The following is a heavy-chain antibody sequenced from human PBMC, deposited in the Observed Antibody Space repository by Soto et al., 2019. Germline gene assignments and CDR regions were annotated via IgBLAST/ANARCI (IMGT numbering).Heavy chain of an antibody. J-gene: IGHJ4*02. V-gene: IGHV4-31*03. CDR2: IYYSGST. D-gene: IGHD3-22*01. CDR1: GGSISSGGYY. Sequence: SETLSLTCTVSGGSISSGGYYWSWIRQHPGKGLKWIGYIYYSGSTYYNPSLKSRVTISVDTSKNQFSLKLSSVTAADTAVYYCARSGSSGYYFDYWGQGTLVTVSS. CDR3: ARSGSSGYYFDY.